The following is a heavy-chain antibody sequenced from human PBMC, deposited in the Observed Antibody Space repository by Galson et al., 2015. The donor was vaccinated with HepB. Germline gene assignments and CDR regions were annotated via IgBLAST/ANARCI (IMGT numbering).Heavy chain of an antibody. Sequence: SLRLSCAVSGFTFKNYWMHWVRQAPGKGLVWVSHITSGGGATNYADSVKGRFTISRDNARNTLYLQMNSLRAEDTAVYYCTRDNSYGMDVWGQGTTVTVSS. CDR3: TRDNSYGMDV. J-gene: IGHJ6*02. V-gene: IGHV3-74*01. CDR1: GFTFKNYW. CDR2: ITSGGGAT.